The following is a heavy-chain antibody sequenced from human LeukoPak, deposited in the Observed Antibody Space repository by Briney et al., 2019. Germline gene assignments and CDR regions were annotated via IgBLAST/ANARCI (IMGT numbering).Heavy chain of an antibody. CDR1: GGPFSSYY. Sequence: SETLSLTCAVYGGPFSSYYWSWIRQPPGKGLEWIGEINHSGSTNYNPSLKSRLTISVDTSKSQFSLKLSSVTAADTAVYYCARDGNPWNLDVWGRGTLVTVSS. V-gene: IGHV4-34*01. D-gene: IGHD1-14*01. J-gene: IGHJ2*01. CDR3: ARDGNPWNLDV. CDR2: INHSGST.